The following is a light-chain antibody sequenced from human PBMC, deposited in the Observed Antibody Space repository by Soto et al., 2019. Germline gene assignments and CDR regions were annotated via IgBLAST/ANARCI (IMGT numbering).Light chain of an antibody. CDR2: TNN. V-gene: IGLV1-44*01. CDR3: AAWDDNLGADV. J-gene: IGLJ1*01. Sequence: QSLLTQPPSASGTPGQRVTISCSGSNSNIGTNTVNWYQQLPGTAPRLLIYTNNQRPSGVPHRFSGSKTGTSASLAIGGLQSGDEADYYCAAWDDNLGADVFGTGTKLTVL. CDR1: NSNIGTNT.